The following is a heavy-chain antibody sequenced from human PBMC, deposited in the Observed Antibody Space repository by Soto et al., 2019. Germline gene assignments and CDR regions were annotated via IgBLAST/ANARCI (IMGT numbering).Heavy chain of an antibody. CDR2: INHSGST. CDR3: ARGVGYSVVRGMDV. Sequence: QVQLQQWGAGLLKPSETLSLTCAVYGGSFSGYYWSWIRQPPGKGLEWIGEINHSGSTTYNPSLKSRVTISVDTSKNQFSLKLSSVTAADTAVYYCARGVGYSVVRGMDVWGQGTTVTVSS. J-gene: IGHJ6*02. CDR1: GGSFSGYY. D-gene: IGHD3-22*01. V-gene: IGHV4-34*01.